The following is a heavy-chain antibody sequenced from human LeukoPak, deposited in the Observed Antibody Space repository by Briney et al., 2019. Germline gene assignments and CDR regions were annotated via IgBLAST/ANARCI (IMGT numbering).Heavy chain of an antibody. CDR2: ISGSGGST. Sequence: PGGSLRLSCAASGFTFSSYAMSWVRQAPGKGLEWVSAISGSGGSTYYADSVKGRFTISRDNSKNTLYLQMNSLRAEDTAVYCCAKQSSGKYQLLLGYWGQGTLVTVSS. D-gene: IGHD2-2*01. V-gene: IGHV3-23*01. CDR3: AKQSSGKYQLLLGY. J-gene: IGHJ4*02. CDR1: GFTFSSYA.